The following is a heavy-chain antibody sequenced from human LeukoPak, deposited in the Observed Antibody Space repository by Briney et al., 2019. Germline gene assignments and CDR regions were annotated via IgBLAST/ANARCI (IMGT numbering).Heavy chain of an antibody. D-gene: IGHD5-18*01. CDR3: ARPLDPAMVADAFEI. V-gene: IGHV3-7*01. Sequence: PGGSLRLSCAASGFAFNTYWMHWVRQAPGKGLEWVANINQDGSERYSVDSVNGRFTISRDNTRNSLYLQINSLRAEDTAVYYCARPLDPAMVADAFEIWGQGTMVTVSS. CDR1: GFAFNTYW. CDR2: INQDGSER. J-gene: IGHJ3*02.